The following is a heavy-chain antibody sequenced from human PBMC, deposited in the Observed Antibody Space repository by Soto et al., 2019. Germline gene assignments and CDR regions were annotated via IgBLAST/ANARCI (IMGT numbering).Heavy chain of an antibody. CDR1: GGAFSSYA. D-gene: IGHD1-20*01. CDR2: IIPIFGTA. J-gene: IGHJ4*02. CDR3: ARGRPITGTTSPGQTFDY. V-gene: IGHV1-69*13. Sequence: SVKVSCKASGGAFSSYAISWVRQAPGQGLEWMGGIIPIFGTANYAQKFQGRVTITADESTSTAYMELSSLRSEDTAVYYCARGRPITGTTSPGQTFDYWGQGTLVTVSS.